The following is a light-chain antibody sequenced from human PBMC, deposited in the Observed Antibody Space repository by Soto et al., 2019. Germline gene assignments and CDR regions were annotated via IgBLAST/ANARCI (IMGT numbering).Light chain of an antibody. V-gene: IGLV2-11*01. Sequence: QSALTQPRSVSGSPGQSVTISCTGTSSDVGAYIYVSWYQQDPGKAPKLMIYDVSKRPSGVPDRFSGSKSGNTASLTISGLQAEDEADYYCSSYVVSYSWVFGGGTKVTVL. CDR2: DVS. J-gene: IGLJ3*02. CDR1: SSDVGAYIY. CDR3: SSYVVSYSWV.